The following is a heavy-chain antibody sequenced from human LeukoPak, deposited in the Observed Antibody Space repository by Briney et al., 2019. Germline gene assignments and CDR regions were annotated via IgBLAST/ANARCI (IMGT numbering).Heavy chain of an antibody. CDR1: GFTFSSYA. J-gene: IGHJ5*02. V-gene: IGHV3-30-3*01. D-gene: IGHD5-24*01. CDR2: ISYDGSNK. Sequence: PGGSLRLFCAASGFTFSSYAMHWVRQAPGKGLEWVAVISYDGSNKYYADSVKGRFTISRDNSKNTLYLQMNSLRAEDTAVYYCARDRGWLQFMQYWFDPWGQGTLVTVSS. CDR3: ARDRGWLQFMQYWFDP.